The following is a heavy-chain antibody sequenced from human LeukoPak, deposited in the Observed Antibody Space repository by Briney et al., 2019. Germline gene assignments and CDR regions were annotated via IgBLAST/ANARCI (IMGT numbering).Heavy chain of an antibody. CDR2: ISHSGGNT. CDR3: AKRGSTYANWYFDL. V-gene: IGHV3-23*01. Sequence: GGSLRLSCAASGFTFSSYGMSWVRQAPGKGLEWVSGISHSGGNTYYADSAKGRFTISRDNFKNTLYLQMNSLRAEDTAVYYCAKRGSTYANWYFDLWGRGTLVTVSA. J-gene: IGHJ2*01. D-gene: IGHD2-8*01. CDR1: GFTFSSYG.